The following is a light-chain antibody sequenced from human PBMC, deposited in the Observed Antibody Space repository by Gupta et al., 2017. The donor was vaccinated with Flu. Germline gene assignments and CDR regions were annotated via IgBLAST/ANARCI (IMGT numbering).Light chain of an antibody. V-gene: IGKV2-24*01. CDR3: LQDNHYPRT. CDR1: PSLVNKGGSTW. Sequence: SSRSSPSLVNKGGSTWLSWIQQKPGQPPRLLIYKVSSLESGVPSRFSGSGTGTDFTLNISRLEADDVAVYYCLQDNHYPRTFGQGTKVEIK. CDR2: KVS. J-gene: IGKJ2*01.